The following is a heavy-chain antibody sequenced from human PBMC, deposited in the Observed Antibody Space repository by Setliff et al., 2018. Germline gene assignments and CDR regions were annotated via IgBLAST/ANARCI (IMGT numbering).Heavy chain of an antibody. Sequence: SETLSLTCTVSDDSITNMSFYWGWIRQPPGKGPDWIGSIYYDGSTYHNPSLKSRVTISIDTSNNQFSLSLRSVTAADTALYYCARNPSSFQYAFDVWGRGTLVTVSS. CDR1: DDSITNMSFY. D-gene: IGHD2-8*01. V-gene: IGHV4-39*07. CDR3: ARNPSSFQYAFDV. CDR2: IYYDGST. J-gene: IGHJ2*01.